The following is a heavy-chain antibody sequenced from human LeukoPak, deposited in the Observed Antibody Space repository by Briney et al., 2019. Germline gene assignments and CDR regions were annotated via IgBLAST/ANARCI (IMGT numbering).Heavy chain of an antibody. V-gene: IGHV3-23*01. CDR1: GFTFGTFG. CDR2: IRGSGGGT. CDR3: VKARMPHCGTDCLES. D-gene: IGHD2-21*02. J-gene: IGHJ4*02. Sequence: GGSLRLSCAASGFTFGTFGMAWVRKAPGKGWGGASVIRGSGGGTYYADSVKGRFTISRDNSKNTVYLQMSSLRAEDTAVYYCVKARMPHCGTDCLESWGQGTLVTVSS.